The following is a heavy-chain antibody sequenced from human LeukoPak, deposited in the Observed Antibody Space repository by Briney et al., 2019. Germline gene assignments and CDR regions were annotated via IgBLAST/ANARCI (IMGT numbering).Heavy chain of an antibody. Sequence: GGSLRLSCAASGFTFSSYWMSWVRQAPGKGLEWVANIKQDGSEKYYVDSVKGRFTISRNNAKNSLYLQMNSLRAEDTAVYYCARDRPYYYDSKGASHWFDPWGQGTLVTVSS. D-gene: IGHD3-22*01. CDR3: ARDRPYYYDSKGASHWFDP. CDR1: GFTFSSYW. CDR2: IKQDGSEK. V-gene: IGHV3-7*01. J-gene: IGHJ5*02.